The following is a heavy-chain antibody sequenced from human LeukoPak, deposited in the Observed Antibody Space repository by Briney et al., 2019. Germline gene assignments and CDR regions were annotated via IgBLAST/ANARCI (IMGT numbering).Heavy chain of an antibody. J-gene: IGHJ4*02. CDR2: TSGSGGST. CDR1: GFTFSSYA. CDR3: AASWNDYGDLPFDY. Sequence: GGSLRLSCAASGFTFSSYAISWVRQAPGKGLEWVSATSGSGGSTYYADSVKGRFTISRDNSKNTLYLQMNSLRAEDTAVYYCAASWNDYGDLPFDYWGQGTLVTVSS. V-gene: IGHV3-23*01. D-gene: IGHD4-17*01.